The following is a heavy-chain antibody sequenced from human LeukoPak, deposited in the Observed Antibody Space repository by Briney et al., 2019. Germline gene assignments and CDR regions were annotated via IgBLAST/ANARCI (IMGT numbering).Heavy chain of an antibody. CDR1: GFTFSGSA. Sequence: GGSLRLSCAASGFTFSGSAMHWVRQASGKGLEWVGRIRSKANSYATAYAASVKGRFTISRDDSKNTAYLQMNSLRAEDTAVYYCGRADAFDIWGQGTMVTVSS. CDR3: GRADAFDI. CDR2: IRSKANSYAT. J-gene: IGHJ3*02. V-gene: IGHV3-73*01.